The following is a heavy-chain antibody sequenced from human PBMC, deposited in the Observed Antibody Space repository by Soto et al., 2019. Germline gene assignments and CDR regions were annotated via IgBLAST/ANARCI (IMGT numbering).Heavy chain of an antibody. Sequence: QVQLVQSGAEEKKPGASVKVSCKASGYTFTNYAMHWVRQAPGQRLEWMGWINAGNGNTKYSQKFQGRVTITRDTSASTAYXXXXXXXXXXXXXXXXXXXXXXYLPDYWGQGTLVTVSS. V-gene: IGHV1-3*05. CDR1: GYTFTNYA. J-gene: IGHJ4*02. CDR3: XXXXXXYLPDY. CDR2: INAGNGNT.